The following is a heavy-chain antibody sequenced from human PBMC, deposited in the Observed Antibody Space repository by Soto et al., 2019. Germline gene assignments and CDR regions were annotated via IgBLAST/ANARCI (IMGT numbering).Heavy chain of an antibody. J-gene: IGHJ3*02. D-gene: IGHD4-17*01. CDR1: GFTFSSYS. CDR2: ISSSSSYI. CDR3: ARVSYGDYEAFDI. V-gene: IGHV3-21*01. Sequence: GGSLRLSCAASGFTFSSYSMNWVRQAPGKGLEWVSFISSSSSYIYYADSVKGRFTISRDNAKNSLYLQMNSLRAEDTAVYYCARVSYGDYEAFDIWGQGTMVTVSS.